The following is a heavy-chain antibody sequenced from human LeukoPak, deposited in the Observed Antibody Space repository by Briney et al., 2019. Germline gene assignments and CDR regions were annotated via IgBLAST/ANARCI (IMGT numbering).Heavy chain of an antibody. J-gene: IGHJ4*02. CDR1: GGSISSSSYY. D-gene: IGHD3-22*01. V-gene: IGHV4-39*07. CDR3: AKDPTDFDSSGQTYFDY. CDR2: IYYSGST. Sequence: PSETLSLTCTVSGGSISSSSYYWGWIRQPPGKGLEWIGSIYYSGSTYYNPSLKNRVTISVDTSKNQFSLKLSSVTAADTAVYYCAKDPTDFDSSGQTYFDYWGQGTLVTVSS.